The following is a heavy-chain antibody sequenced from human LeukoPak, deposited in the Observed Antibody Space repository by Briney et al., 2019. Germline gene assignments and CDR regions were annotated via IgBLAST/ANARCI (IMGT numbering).Heavy chain of an antibody. D-gene: IGHD6-19*01. V-gene: IGHV1-24*01. Sequence: ASVKVSCKASGYTFTGYYMHWVRQAPGKGLEWMGGFDPEDGETIYAQKFQGRVTMTEDTSTDTAYMELSSLRSEDTAVYYCATDLEQWLVRWGQGTLVTVSS. CDR1: GYTFTGYY. CDR2: FDPEDGET. CDR3: ATDLEQWLVR. J-gene: IGHJ4*02.